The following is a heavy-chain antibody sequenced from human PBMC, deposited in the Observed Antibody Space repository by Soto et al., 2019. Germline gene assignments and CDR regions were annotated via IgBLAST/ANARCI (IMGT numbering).Heavy chain of an antibody. V-gene: IGHV3-48*01. Sequence: EVQLVESGGGLVQPGGSLRLSCEASGFTFSSSPMHWVRQAPGRGLEWVSYIGATTSTIHYADSVRGRFIISRYNARNSLYVHMSSLRVDDTAVYFCARYPFNCWYVKLFDMWGQGALVTVSS. CDR2: IGATTSTI. D-gene: IGHD6-13*01. CDR3: ARYPFNCWYVKLFDM. CDR1: GFTFSSSP. J-gene: IGHJ4*02.